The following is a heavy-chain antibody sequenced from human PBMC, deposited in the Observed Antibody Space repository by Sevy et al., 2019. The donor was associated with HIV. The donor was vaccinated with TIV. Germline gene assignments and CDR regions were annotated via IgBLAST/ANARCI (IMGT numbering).Heavy chain of an antibody. V-gene: IGHV3-13*01. J-gene: IGHJ4*02. CDR2: IGTLGDT. D-gene: IGHD2-21*01. CDR1: GFSFSDSD. Sequence: RGSLRLSCAGYGFSFSDSDMHWVRHPTGKSLEWISSIGTLGDTFYADSVKGRFTISRDNAKSSLYLQMSNLRAGDTALYYCVRGLQTHCDRTACPLDHWGQGTLVTVSS. CDR3: VRGLQTHCDRTACPLDH.